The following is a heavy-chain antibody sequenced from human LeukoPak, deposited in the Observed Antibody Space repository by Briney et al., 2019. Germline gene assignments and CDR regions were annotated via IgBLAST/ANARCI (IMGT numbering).Heavy chain of an antibody. CDR1: GVSIGSSAYY. CDR3: AREIVGGFNPGAY. J-gene: IGHJ4*02. Sequence: PSETLSLTCTVSGVSIGSSAYYWGWIRQPPGKGLEWIGSVYYSGSAYYNPSLQSRVTISIDRSKNQIALELSSVTAADTAVYYCAREIVGGFNPGAYWGQGTLVTVSS. V-gene: IGHV4-39*06. CDR2: VYYSGSA. D-gene: IGHD3-10*01.